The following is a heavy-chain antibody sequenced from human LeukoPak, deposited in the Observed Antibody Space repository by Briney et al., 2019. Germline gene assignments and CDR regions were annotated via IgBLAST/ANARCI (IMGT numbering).Heavy chain of an antibody. Sequence: GESLKISCKGSGYSFISYWIGWVRQMPGKGLEWMGIIFPGDSDTRYSPSFQGQVTISADKSISTAYLQWSSLKASDTAIYYCARNLEYCGGDCYDYWGQGTLVTVSS. CDR2: IFPGDSDT. D-gene: IGHD2-21*02. J-gene: IGHJ4*02. CDR3: ARNLEYCGGDCYDY. V-gene: IGHV5-51*01. CDR1: GYSFISYW.